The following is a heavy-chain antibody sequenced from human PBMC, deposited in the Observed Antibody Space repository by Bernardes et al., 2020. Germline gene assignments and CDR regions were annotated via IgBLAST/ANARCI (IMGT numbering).Heavy chain of an antibody. V-gene: IGHV3-23*01. CDR1: GFTSSNDG. J-gene: IGHJ6*03. D-gene: IGHD2-8*01. CDR3: AKGLSGTYCTNGNCRLYYYYMDV. Sequence: GGSLRLSCGVSGFTSSNDGMHWVRQAPGKGLEWVSGISGAGGSIYYKDSVKGRFTISRDNSGNTLYLEMNSLRAEDTAVYYCAKGLSGTYCTNGNCRLYYYYMDVWGKGTSVTVSS. CDR2: ISGAGGSI.